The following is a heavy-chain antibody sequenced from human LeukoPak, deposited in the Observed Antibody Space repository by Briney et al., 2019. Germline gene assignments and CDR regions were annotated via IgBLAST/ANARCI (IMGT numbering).Heavy chain of an antibody. CDR3: VRVVGATGSSDY. Sequence: SETLSLTCTVSGGSISSDYWSWIRQHPGKGLGWIGYIYYIGSTNYNPSLKSRITISVDTSKSHFSLKLSSVTAADTAVYYCVRVVGATGSSDYWGQGTLVTVSS. V-gene: IGHV4-59*01. CDR2: IYYIGST. CDR1: GGSISSDY. D-gene: IGHD1-26*01. J-gene: IGHJ4*02.